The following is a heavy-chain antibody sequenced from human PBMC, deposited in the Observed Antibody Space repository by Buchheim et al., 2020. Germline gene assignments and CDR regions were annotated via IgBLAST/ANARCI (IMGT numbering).Heavy chain of an antibody. J-gene: IGHJ6*02. CDR1: GGTFSSYA. D-gene: IGHD3-22*01. CDR2: IIPIFGTA. CDR3: ASRFRYYYDSSGYWDYYYYGMDA. V-gene: IGHV1-69*06. Sequence: QVQLVQSGAEVKKPGSSVKVSCKASGGTFSSYAISWVRQAPGQGLEWMGGIIPIFGTANYAQKFQGRVTITADKSTSTAYMELSSLRSEDTAVYYCASRFRYYYDSSGYWDYYYYGMDAWGQGTT.